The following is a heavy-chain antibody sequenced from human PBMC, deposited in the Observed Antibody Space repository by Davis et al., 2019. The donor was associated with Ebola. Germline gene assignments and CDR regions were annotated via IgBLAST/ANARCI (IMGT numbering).Heavy chain of an antibody. CDR2: ISSDSDYI. Sequence: GESLKISCAASAFTFSTYSMSWVRQAPGKGLEWVSSISSDSDYIYYADSAKGRFTISRDNAKNSLYLQMNSLRAEDTAVYYCAREANTYYYDSSGYYTYWYFDLWGRGTLVTVSS. J-gene: IGHJ2*01. D-gene: IGHD3-22*01. V-gene: IGHV3-21*04. CDR1: AFTFSTYS. CDR3: AREANTYYYDSSGYYTYWYFDL.